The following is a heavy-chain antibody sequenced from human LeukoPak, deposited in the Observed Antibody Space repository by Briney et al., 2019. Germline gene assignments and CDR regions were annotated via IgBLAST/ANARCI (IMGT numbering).Heavy chain of an antibody. CDR2: IYYSGST. V-gene: IGHV4-59*08. CDR1: GGSISSYY. Sequence: SETLSLTCTVSGGSISSYYWSWIRQPPGKGLEWIGYIYYSGSTNYNPSLKSRVTISVDTSKNQFSLKLSSVTAADTAVYYCARGPGGYDLGDYWGQGTLVTVSS. D-gene: IGHD5-12*01. J-gene: IGHJ4*02. CDR3: ARGPGGYDLGDY.